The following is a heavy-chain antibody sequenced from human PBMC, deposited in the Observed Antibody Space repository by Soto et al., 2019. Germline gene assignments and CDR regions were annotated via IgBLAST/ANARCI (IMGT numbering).Heavy chain of an antibody. CDR3: ASNLPGRSGSPFDY. CDR1: GRSFSGYY. D-gene: IGHD5-12*01. V-gene: IGHV4-34*01. J-gene: IGHJ4*02. Sequence: SETLSLTCAVYGRSFSGYYWSWIRQPPGKGLEWIGEINHSGSTNYNPSLKSRVTISVDTSKNQFSLKLSSVAAADTAVYYCASNLPGRSGSPFDYWGQGTLVTVSS. CDR2: INHSGST.